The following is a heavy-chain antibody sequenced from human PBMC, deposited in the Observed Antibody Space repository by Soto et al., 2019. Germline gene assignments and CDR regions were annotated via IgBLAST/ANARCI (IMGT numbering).Heavy chain of an antibody. CDR3: ARVPHRVTMVPRGAFDI. Sequence: SVKVSCKASGYSFTSYDINWVRQATGQGLEWMGGIIPIFGTANYAQKFQGRVTITADESTSTAYMELSSLRSEDTAVYYCARVPHRVTMVPRGAFDIWGQGTMVTVSS. CDR2: IIPIFGTA. V-gene: IGHV1-69*13. CDR1: GYSFTSYD. D-gene: IGHD3-10*01. J-gene: IGHJ3*02.